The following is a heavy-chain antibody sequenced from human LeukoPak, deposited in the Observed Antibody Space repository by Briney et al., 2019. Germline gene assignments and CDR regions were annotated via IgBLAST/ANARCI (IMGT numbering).Heavy chain of an antibody. CDR1: GFTFSSYS. V-gene: IGHV3-21*01. J-gene: IGHJ6*03. CDR2: ISSSSSSYI. CDR3: ARREVAGALGVYYYMDV. D-gene: IGHD6-13*01. Sequence: GGSLRLSCAASGFTFSSYSMNWVRQAPGKGLEWVSSISSSSSSYIYYADSVKGRFTISRDNAKNSLYLQMNSLRAEDTAVYYCARREVAGALGVYYYMDVWGKGTTVTVSS.